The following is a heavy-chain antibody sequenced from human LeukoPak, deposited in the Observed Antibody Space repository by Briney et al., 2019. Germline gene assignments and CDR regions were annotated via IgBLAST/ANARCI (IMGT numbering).Heavy chain of an antibody. CDR1: GFTFSSNA. J-gene: IGHJ4*02. CDR2: ISYDGSNK. V-gene: IGHV3-30*04. CDR3: ARGRIAVAGKEPFDY. D-gene: IGHD6-19*01. Sequence: PGRSLRLSCAASGFTFSSNAMHWARQAPGKGLEWVAVISYDGSNKYYADSVKGRFTISRDNSKNTLYLQMNSLRAEDTAVYYCARGRIAVAGKEPFDYWGQGTLVTVSS.